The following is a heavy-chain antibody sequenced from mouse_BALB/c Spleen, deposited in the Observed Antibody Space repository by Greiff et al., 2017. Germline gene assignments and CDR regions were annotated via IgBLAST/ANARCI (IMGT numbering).Heavy chain of an antibody. CDR1: GYTFTDYW. Sequence: QVHVKQPGAELVMPGASVKMSCKASGYTFTDYWMHWVKQRPGQGLEWIGAIDTSDSYTSYNQKFKGKATLTVDESSSTAYMQLSSLTSEDSAVYYCARHRYYFDYWGQGTTLTVSS. CDR2: IDTSDSYT. D-gene: IGHD2-14*01. V-gene: IGHV1-69*01. J-gene: IGHJ2*01. CDR3: ARHRYYFDY.